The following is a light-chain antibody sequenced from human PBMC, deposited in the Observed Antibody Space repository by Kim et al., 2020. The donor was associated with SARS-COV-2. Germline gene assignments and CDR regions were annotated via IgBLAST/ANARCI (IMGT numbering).Light chain of an antibody. J-gene: IGKJ2*01. CDR2: GAY. Sequence: EIVMTQSPATLSVSPGERATLSCRASESISNNLAWYQHKPGQAPRLLIYGAYTRATGIPARFSGSGSGTDFTLTVSSLQSEDFAVYYCHQYNGWPSGDTFGQGTKLEIK. V-gene: IGKV3-15*01. CDR1: ESISNN. CDR3: HQYNGWPSGDT.